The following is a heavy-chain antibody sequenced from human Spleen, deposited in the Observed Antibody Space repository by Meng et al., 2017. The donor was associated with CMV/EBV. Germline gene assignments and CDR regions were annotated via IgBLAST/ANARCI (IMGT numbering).Heavy chain of an antibody. CDR3: ARRPYGGNDY. J-gene: IGHJ4*02. CDR2: INPSGDGT. CDR1: GYTFTSYY. V-gene: IGHV1-46*01. Sequence: SCKASGYTFTSYYMHWVRQAPGQGLEWMGIINPSGDGTSYAQKFQGRVTMTRDTSTSTVYMELSSLRSEDTAVYYCARRPYGGNDYWGQGTLVTVSS. D-gene: IGHD4-23*01.